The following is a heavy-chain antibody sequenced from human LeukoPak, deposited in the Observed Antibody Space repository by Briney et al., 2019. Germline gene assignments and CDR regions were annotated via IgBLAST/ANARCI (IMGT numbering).Heavy chain of an antibody. V-gene: IGHV3-21*01. CDR3: ARGFRAFDF. J-gene: IGHJ3*01. CDR2: ISSTSTSI. Sequence: PGRSLRLSCAASGFTFSSHTMNWVRQAPGKGLEWVSSISSTSTSIYHADSVKGRFTISRDNTKNSLYLQMDSLRAEDTAVYYCARGFRAFDFWAQGTMVTASS. CDR1: GFTFSSHT.